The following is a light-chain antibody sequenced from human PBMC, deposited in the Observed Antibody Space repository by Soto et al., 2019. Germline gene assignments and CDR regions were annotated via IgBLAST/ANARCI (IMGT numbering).Light chain of an antibody. V-gene: IGKV1-39*01. Sequence: DIQMTQSPSSLSASVGDRVTITCRASPRISNSFDWYQQKPGKAPDLLIYAASTLQSGVPSRLSGSGSGTDFTLTISSLQPEDFATCYCRQSYRSPRLYIFGQGTKREI. J-gene: IGKJ2*01. CDR1: PRISNS. CDR2: AAS. CDR3: RQSYRSPRLYI.